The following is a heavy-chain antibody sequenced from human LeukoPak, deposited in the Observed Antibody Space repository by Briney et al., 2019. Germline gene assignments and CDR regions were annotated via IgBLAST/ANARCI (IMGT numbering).Heavy chain of an antibody. Sequence: GESLKISCKGSGYNFTNYWIGWVRQMPGKGLEWMGIIYPGDSDTKYSPSFQGQVTISADKSISTAYLQWSSLKASDTAMYYCARGSRYSSSWYANWFDPWGQGTLVTVSS. D-gene: IGHD6-13*01. J-gene: IGHJ5*02. CDR3: ARGSRYSSSWYANWFDP. V-gene: IGHV5-51*01. CDR1: GYNFTNYW. CDR2: IYPGDSDT.